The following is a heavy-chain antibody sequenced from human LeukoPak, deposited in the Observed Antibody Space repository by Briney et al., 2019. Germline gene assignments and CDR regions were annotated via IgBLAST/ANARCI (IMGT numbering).Heavy chain of an antibody. CDR3: ARHRGFPRTAKKLIDH. D-gene: IGHD1-1*01. CDR2: ISSSGSTI. J-gene: IGHJ4*02. CDR1: GFTFSSYE. Sequence: PGGSLTLSCAASGFTFSSYEMNCVRQAPGKGLEWVSYISSSGSTIYYADSVKGRFTISRDNTNNQLYLQMFSLRDEDTAMYYCARHRGFPRTAKKLIDHWGQGTLVTVSS. V-gene: IGHV3-48*03.